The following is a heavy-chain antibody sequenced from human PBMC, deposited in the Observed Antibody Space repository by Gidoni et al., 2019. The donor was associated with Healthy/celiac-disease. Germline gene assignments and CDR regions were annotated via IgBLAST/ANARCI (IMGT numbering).Heavy chain of an antibody. V-gene: IGHV3-33*01. Sequence: QVQLVESGGGVVQPGRSLRLSCAASGFTFSSYGMHWVRQAPGMGLEWVAVIWYDGSNKYYADSVKGRFTISRDNSKNTLYLQMNSLRAEDTAVYYCVLSSSWRGPFDYWGQETLVTVSS. J-gene: IGHJ4*02. CDR1: GFTFSSYG. CDR3: VLSSSWRGPFDY. D-gene: IGHD6-13*01. CDR2: IWYDGSNK.